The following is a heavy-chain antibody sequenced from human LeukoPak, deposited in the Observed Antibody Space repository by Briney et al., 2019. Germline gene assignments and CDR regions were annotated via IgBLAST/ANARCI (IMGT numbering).Heavy chain of an antibody. D-gene: IGHD3-22*01. CDR3: ARSYYYDSSGYSPAGY. V-gene: IGHV1-18*01. J-gene: IGHJ4*02. CDR2: ISAYNDNT. CDR1: VYAFTSYG. Sequence: ASVKVSCKASVYAFTSYGISWVRQAPGQGLEWMGWISAYNDNTNYAQKLQGRVTMTTDSSTSTAYMELRTLRSDDTAVYYCARSYYYDSSGYSPAGYWGQGTLVTVSS.